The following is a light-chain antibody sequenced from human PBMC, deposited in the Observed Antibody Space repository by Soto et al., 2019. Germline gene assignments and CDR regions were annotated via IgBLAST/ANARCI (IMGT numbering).Light chain of an antibody. Sequence: EIVLTQSPGTLSLSPGERATLSCRASQSVSSSYLAWYQQKPGQAPRLLIYGASGRATGIPGRFSGSGSGTDFTLTISRLEPEDFAGYYCQQYGSSPPVTFGQGARLEIK. CDR1: QSVSSSY. J-gene: IGKJ5*01. V-gene: IGKV3-20*01. CDR3: QQYGSSPPVT. CDR2: GAS.